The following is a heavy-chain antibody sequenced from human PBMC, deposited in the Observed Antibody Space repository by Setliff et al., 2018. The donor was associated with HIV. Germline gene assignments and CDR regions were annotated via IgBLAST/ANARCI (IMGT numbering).Heavy chain of an antibody. CDR1: GYTFTGYY. D-gene: IGHD3-3*01. CDR3: ASGGTIFGVVISNYYYMDV. CDR2: INPNSGGT. V-gene: IGHV1-2*02. Sequence: ASVKVSCKASGYTFTGYYMHWVRQAPGQGLEWMGWINPNSGGTNYAQKFQGRVTMTRDTSISTAYMELSRLRSDDTAVYYCASGGTIFGVVISNYYYMDVWGKGTTVTVSS. J-gene: IGHJ6*03.